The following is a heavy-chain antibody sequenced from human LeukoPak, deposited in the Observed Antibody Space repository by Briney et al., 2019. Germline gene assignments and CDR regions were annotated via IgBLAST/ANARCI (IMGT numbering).Heavy chain of an antibody. CDR3: ARKDPSGTYGAFDI. CDR2: IYYSGST. V-gene: IGHV4-61*01. D-gene: IGHD3-10*01. J-gene: IGHJ3*02. Sequence: KASETLSLTCTVSGGSVSSGSYYWSWIRQPPGKGLEWIGYIYYSGSTNYIPSLKSRVTISVDTSKNQFSLKLSSVTAADTAVYYCARKDPSGTYGAFDIWGQGTMVTVSS. CDR1: GGSVSSGSYY.